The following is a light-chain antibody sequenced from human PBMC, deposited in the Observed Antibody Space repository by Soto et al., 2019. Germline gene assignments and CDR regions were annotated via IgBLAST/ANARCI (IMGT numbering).Light chain of an antibody. CDR2: DAS. CDR3: LQYNAFSQT. J-gene: IGKJ1*01. V-gene: IGKV1-5*01. CDR1: QSLNTW. Sequence: DIQMTQSPSNLSASVGDRVTITCRASQSLNTWLAWYQQKPGKVPKVLIYDASSLESGVPARFSGSGSGTEFTLSIGSLQPVDSATYFCLQYNAFSQTFGQGTKVEI.